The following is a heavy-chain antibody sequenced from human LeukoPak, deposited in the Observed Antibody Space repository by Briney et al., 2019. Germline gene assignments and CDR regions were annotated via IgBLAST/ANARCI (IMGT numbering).Heavy chain of an antibody. J-gene: IGHJ3*02. V-gene: IGHV4-39*01. D-gene: IGHD6-19*01. CDR2: IYYSGST. CDR3: ARHLIAVAGTGSVFDI. Sequence: SSETLSLTCTVSGGSMSSSYYYWGWIRQPPGKGLEWIGSIYYSGSTYYNPSLRSRVTISVDTSKDQFSLKLSSVTAADTAVYYCARHLIAVAGTGSVFDIWGQGTTVTVSS. CDR1: GGSMSSSYYY.